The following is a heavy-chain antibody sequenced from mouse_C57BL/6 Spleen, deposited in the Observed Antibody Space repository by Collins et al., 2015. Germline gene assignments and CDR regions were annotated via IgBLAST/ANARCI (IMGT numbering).Heavy chain of an antibody. J-gene: IGHJ3*01. CDR2: IDPETGGT. CDR1: GYTFTDYE. CDR3: TRGDYYGSPWFAY. V-gene: IGHV1-15*01. D-gene: IGHD1-2*01. Sequence: QVQLQQSGAELVRPGASVTLSCKASGYTFTDYEMHWVKQTPVHGLEWIGAIDPETGGTAYNQKFKGKATLTADKSSSTAYMELRSLTSEDSAVYYCTRGDYYGSPWFAYWGQGTLVTVSA.